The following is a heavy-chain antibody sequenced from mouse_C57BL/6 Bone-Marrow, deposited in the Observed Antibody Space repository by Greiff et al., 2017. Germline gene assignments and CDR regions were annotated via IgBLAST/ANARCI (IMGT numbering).Heavy chain of an antibody. CDR2: ISYDGSN. D-gene: IGHD2-3*01. Sequence: EVQLLESGPGLVKPSQSLSLTCSVTGYSITSGYYWNWIRQFPGNKLEWMGYISYDGSNNYNPSLKNRISITRDTSKNQFFLKLNSVTTEDTATXYCARDRWLLPFFDYWGQGTTLTVSS. CDR1: GYSITSGYY. V-gene: IGHV3-6*01. J-gene: IGHJ2*01. CDR3: ARDRWLLPFFDY.